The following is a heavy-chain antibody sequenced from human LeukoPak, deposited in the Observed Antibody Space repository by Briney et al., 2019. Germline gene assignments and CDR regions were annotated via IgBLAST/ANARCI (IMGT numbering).Heavy chain of an antibody. D-gene: IGHD5-24*01. V-gene: IGHV3-30*04. J-gene: IGHJ6*02. CDR1: GFTFSNYA. CDR3: ARDQRPYHFYGLDV. Sequence: PGGSLRLSCAASGFTFSNYAIHWVRQAPGKGLEWVAVMSYDGSNRYYADSVKGRFTISRDNSKNTLYLQMNSLTTEDTAVYYCARDQRPYHFYGLDVWGQGTTVTVS. CDR2: MSYDGSNR.